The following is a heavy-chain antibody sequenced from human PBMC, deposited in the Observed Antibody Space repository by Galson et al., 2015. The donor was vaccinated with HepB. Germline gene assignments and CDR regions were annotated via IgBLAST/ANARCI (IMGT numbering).Heavy chain of an antibody. J-gene: IGHJ4*02. D-gene: IGHD4-17*01. CDR1: GYSFTSYL. CDR2: IDPSNSYI. CDR3: VRRPKTMTTYSDY. V-gene: IGHV5-10-1*01. Sequence: QSGAEVKKPGESLRISCNVSGYSFTSYLINWVRQTPGKGLEWMGRIDPSNSYIKYSPSFEGHVTISVDKSVNTAYLQWSSLKASDTAVYYCVRRPKTMTTYSDYWGQGTLVSVSS.